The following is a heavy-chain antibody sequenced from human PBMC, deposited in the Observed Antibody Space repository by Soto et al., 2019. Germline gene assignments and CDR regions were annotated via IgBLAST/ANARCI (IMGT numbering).Heavy chain of an antibody. J-gene: IGHJ4*02. D-gene: IGHD6-19*01. V-gene: IGHV3-7*05. CDR1: EYTFSSLW. CDR3: VGGYGWLPGY. Sequence: DVQLVESGGGLVQPGGSLRLSCEASEYTFSSLWMNWVRQAPGKGLEWVAIIEQNGGERNYLDSVKGRFTISRDNAKKSVYLQMNSLRAEDTALYYCVGGYGWLPGYWGQGTLVIVSS. CDR2: IEQNGGER.